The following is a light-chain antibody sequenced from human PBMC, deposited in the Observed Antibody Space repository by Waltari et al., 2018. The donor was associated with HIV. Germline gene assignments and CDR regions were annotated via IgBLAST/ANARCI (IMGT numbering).Light chain of an antibody. CDR1: QSVGRS. CDR2: G. Sequence: EVVMTQSPATVSASPGDSATFSCRASQSVGRSVAWYQKRILIYGVPPRFSGSGSGTDFTLTISSLQSEDFAVYFCQQYGNWPPLTFGQGTRLEIK. V-gene: IGKV3-15*01. CDR3: QQYGNWPPLT. J-gene: IGKJ5*01.